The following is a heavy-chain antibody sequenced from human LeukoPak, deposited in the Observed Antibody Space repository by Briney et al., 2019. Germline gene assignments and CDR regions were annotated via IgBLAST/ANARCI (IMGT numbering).Heavy chain of an antibody. D-gene: IGHD3-3*02. J-gene: IGHJ5*02. CDR1: GFSISGGDY. CDR3: ARGWSILRGGDWFDP. CDR2: INHSGTS. Sequence: PSEALSLTCTVSGFSISGGDYWRWIPEPPGKGLEGIAGINHSGTSYYTSSLKSRGSISVDPSKNTISLSLSSATAADTAVYYCARGWSILRGGDWFDPWGQGTLVTVSS. V-gene: IGHV4-38-2*02.